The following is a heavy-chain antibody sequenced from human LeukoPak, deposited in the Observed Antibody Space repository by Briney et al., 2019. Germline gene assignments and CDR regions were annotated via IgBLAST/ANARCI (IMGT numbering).Heavy chain of an antibody. CDR2: INQDGSET. J-gene: IGHJ4*02. D-gene: IGHD5-12*01. CDR1: EFTFRNYW. CDR3: AREEYSGYAFDY. Sequence: GGSLRLSCAASEFTFRNYWMSWVRQAPGKGLEWVANINQDGSETYYVDSVKGRFTISRDNSKNTLYLQMNSLRAEDTAVYYRAREEYSGYAFDYWGQGTLVTVSS. V-gene: IGHV3-7*01.